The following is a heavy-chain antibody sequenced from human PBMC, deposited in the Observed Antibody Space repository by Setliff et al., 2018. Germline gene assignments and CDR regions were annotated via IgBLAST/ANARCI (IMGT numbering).Heavy chain of an antibody. CDR3: AKSPHDFWSGRVFFDY. V-gene: IGHV3-23*01. J-gene: IGHJ4*01. D-gene: IGHD3-3*01. CDR2: IIGSGIST. CDR1: GFPFSTYW. Sequence: PGGSLRLSCAASGFPFSTYWLNWVRQAPGKGLEWVSTIIGSGISTYYADSVQGRVTISRDNHKNTLHLQMNSLRVEDTAIYYCAKSPHDFWSGRVFFDYWGQGMQVTVSS.